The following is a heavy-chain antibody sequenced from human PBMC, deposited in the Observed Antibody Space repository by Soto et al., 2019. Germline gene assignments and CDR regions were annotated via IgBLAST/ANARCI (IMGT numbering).Heavy chain of an antibody. D-gene: IGHD1-26*01. V-gene: IGHV4-59*01. CDR1: GGSISSYY. J-gene: IGHJ4*02. CDR3: AREQWELQQYYFDY. CDR2: IYYSGST. Sequence: SETLSLTCTVSGGSISSYYWSWIRQPPGKGLEWIGYIYYSGSTNYNPSLKSRVTISVDTSKNQFSLKLSSVTAADTAVYYCAREQWELQQYYFDYWGQGTLVTVSS.